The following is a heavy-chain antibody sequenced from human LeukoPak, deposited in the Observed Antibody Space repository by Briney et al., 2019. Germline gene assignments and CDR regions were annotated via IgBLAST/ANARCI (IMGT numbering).Heavy chain of an antibody. J-gene: IGHJ4*02. Sequence: GGSLRLSCAASGFTFSNYWMNWVRQAPGKGLEWVANINQDGSEKYYVDSVKGRFTISRNTDKTSMYLQMNSLRAEDTAVYYCARGSSLAYWGQGTLVTVSS. D-gene: IGHD6-6*01. CDR1: GFTFSNYW. CDR3: ARGSSLAY. CDR2: INQDGSEK. V-gene: IGHV3-7*01.